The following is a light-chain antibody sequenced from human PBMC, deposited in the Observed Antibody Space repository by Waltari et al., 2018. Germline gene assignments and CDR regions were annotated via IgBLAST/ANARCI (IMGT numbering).Light chain of an antibody. Sequence: EIVLTQSPATLSLSPGERATLSCRASQSVSSYLAWYQQKPGQAPRLLIYDASNRATGIPARFSGSGSGTDFTLTISSLEPEDFAVYYCQQRSNWPRVFLTFGGGTKVETK. J-gene: IGKJ4*01. V-gene: IGKV3-11*01. CDR2: DAS. CDR1: QSVSSY. CDR3: QQRSNWPRVFLT.